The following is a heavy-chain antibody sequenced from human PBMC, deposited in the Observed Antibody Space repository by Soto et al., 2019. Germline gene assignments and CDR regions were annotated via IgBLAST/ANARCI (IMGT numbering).Heavy chain of an antibody. D-gene: IGHD6-13*01. V-gene: IGHV3-21*01. CDR3: ARDQKKQLRRNMDV. CDR1: GFTFSSYS. Sequence: GGSLRLSCAASGFTFSSYSMNWVRQAPGKGLEWVSSISSSSSYIYYADSVKGRFTISRDNAKNSLYLQMNSLRAEDTAVYYCARDQKKQLRRNMDVWGQGTKVTVSS. J-gene: IGHJ6*02. CDR2: ISSSSSYI.